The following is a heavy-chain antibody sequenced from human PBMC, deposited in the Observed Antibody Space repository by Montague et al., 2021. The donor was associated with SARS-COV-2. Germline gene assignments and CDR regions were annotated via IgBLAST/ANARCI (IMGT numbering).Heavy chain of an antibody. V-gene: IGHV4-59*12. CDR3: ARAQMNRITIFGVVAEFDP. CDR2: IYYSGST. J-gene: IGHJ5*02. CDR1: GGSISSYY. D-gene: IGHD3-3*01. Sequence: SETLSLTCTVSGGSISSYYWSWIRQPPGKGLEWIGYIYYSGSTNYNPSLKSRVTISVDTSKNQFSLKLSSVTVADTAVYYCARAQMNRITIFGVVAEFDPWGQGTLVTVSS.